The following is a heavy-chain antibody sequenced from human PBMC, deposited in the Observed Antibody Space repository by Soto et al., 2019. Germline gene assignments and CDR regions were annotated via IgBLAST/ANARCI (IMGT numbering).Heavy chain of an antibody. CDR2: ISWNSGNL. Sequence: EVQLVESGGGLVQPDRSLRLSCAASGFTFDDYAMHWVRQAPGKGLEWVSGISWNSGNLDYADSVKGRFTISRDNAKNSLYLQMDGLRPEDTALYYCAKDKSTGEYSYYRYMDVWGKGTTVTVSS. V-gene: IGHV3-9*01. CDR1: GFTFDDYA. CDR3: AKDKSTGEYSYYRYMDV. D-gene: IGHD4-17*01. J-gene: IGHJ6*03.